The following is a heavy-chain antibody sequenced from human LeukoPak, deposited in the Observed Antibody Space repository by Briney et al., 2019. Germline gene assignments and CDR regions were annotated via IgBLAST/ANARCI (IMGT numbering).Heavy chain of an antibody. CDR1: GGSINSSNW. V-gene: IGHV4-4*02. CDR3: ARDSRGDTNDDFWSGYPSRFDP. CDR2: IYHSGST. Sequence: PSETLSLTCAVSGGSINSSNWWSWVRQPPGKGLEWIGEIYHSGSTNYNPSLKSRVTISVDKSKNQFSLKLSSVTAADTAVYYCARDSRGDTNDDFWSGYPSRFDPWGQGTLVTVSS. J-gene: IGHJ5*02. D-gene: IGHD3-3*01.